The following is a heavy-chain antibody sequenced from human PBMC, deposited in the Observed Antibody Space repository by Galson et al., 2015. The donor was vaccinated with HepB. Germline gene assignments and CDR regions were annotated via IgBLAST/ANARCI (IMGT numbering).Heavy chain of an antibody. Sequence: SLRLSCAVSGFTFSSYGMHWVRQVPGKGLEWVAVLSYDGSNKYYADSVKGRFTISRDNSKNTLYLQMNSLRAEDTAVYYCAKDHGQQLILKVPYFYQYCMDVWGKGTTVTVFS. CDR2: LSYDGSNK. CDR1: GFTFSSYG. CDR3: AKDHGQQLILKVPYFYQYCMDV. J-gene: IGHJ6*03. V-gene: IGHV3-30*18. D-gene: IGHD6-13*01.